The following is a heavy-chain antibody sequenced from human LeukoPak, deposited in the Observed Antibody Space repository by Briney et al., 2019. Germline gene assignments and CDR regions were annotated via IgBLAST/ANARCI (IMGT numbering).Heavy chain of an antibody. CDR2: ITGNTDGGTT. Sequence: GGSLRLSCAASEFTFSSTWMSWVRQAPGKGLEWVGRITGNTDGGTTDYAAPVKGRFTISRDDSKNTLYLQMNSLKTEDTAVYYCTSAPGDSLGYGNDYWGHGTLVTVSS. CDR3: TSAPGDSLGYGNDY. CDR1: EFTFSSTW. J-gene: IGHJ4*01. V-gene: IGHV3-15*01. D-gene: IGHD3-22*01.